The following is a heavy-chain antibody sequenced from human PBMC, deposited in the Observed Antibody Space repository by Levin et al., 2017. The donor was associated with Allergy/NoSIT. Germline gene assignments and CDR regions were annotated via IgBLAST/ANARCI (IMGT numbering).Heavy chain of an antibody. D-gene: IGHD3-16*02. CDR2: IRNKAHGGTT. CDR1: GFTFGDYA. CDR3: ARGGPPNYDYNWGSYRDGYFNY. V-gene: IGHV3-49*04. Sequence: GGSLRLSCTGSGFTFGDYAMSWVRQAPGKGLEWVGFIRNKAHGGTTEYAASVKGRLTISRDDSKSIAYLQMNSLKTEDTAVYFCARGGPPNYDYNWGSYRDGYFNYWGQGTLVTVSS. J-gene: IGHJ4*02.